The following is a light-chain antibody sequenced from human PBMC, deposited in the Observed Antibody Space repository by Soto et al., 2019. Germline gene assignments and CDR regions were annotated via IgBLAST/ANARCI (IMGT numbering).Light chain of an antibody. CDR3: CSFTTSSTYV. CDR1: SSDVGGYNY. J-gene: IGLJ1*01. CDR2: DVT. Sequence: QSALTQPASVSGSPGQSITISCTRTSSDVGGYNYVSWYQQYPGKAPKVMIYDVTNRPSGVSNRFSGSRSGNTASLTISGLQAEDEADYYCCSFTTSSTYVFGNGTKVTVL. V-gene: IGLV2-14*01.